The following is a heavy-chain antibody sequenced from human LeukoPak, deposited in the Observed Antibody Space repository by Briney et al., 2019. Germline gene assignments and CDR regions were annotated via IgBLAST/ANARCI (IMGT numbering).Heavy chain of an antibody. D-gene: IGHD3-16*02. V-gene: IGHV4-61*10. J-gene: IGHJ3*02. CDR2: IFYSGST. CDR1: GDSITSGSYY. CDR3: AKSNSYGLIDI. Sequence: PSETLSLTCTVSGDSITSGSYYWSWIRQPAGKGLEWIGNIFYSGSTYYGPSLKSRLTISLDTSRNQFSLKLNSVTAADTAVYYCAKSNSYGLIDIWGQGTMVTVSS.